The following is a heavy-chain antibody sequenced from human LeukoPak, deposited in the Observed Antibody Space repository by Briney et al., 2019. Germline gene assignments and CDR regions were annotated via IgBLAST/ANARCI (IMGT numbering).Heavy chain of an antibody. V-gene: IGHV3-33*01. CDR2: IWFDGKNE. J-gene: IGHJ4*02. Sequence: GGSLRLSCAASGFTFSGYGMHWVRLAPGKGLEWVADIWFDGKNEHFAASVKGRFTISRDNSKKTMYLQINSLRAEDTAVYYCARDLDYYDSSGYLHWGQGTLVTVSS. CDR3: ARDLDYYDSSGYLH. D-gene: IGHD3-22*01. CDR1: GFTFSGYG.